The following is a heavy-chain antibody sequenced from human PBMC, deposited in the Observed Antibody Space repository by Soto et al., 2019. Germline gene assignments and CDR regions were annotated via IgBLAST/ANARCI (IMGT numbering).Heavy chain of an antibody. J-gene: IGHJ6*04. Sequence: SVKVSCKASGGTFSSYAISWVRQAPGQGLEWMGGIIPIFGTANYAQKFQGRVTITADESTSTAYMELSSLRSEDTAVYYCARGFVRDPYGDKSYYYYYGMDVWGEGTTVTVSS. CDR2: IIPIFGTA. CDR1: GGTFSSYA. D-gene: IGHD4-17*01. CDR3: ARGFVRDPYGDKSYYYYYGMDV. V-gene: IGHV1-69*13.